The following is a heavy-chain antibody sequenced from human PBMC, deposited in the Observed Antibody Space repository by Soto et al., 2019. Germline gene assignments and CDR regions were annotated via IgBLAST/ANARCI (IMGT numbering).Heavy chain of an antibody. Sequence: PGGSLRLSCAASGFTFSSSGMHWVRQAPGKGLEWVAVTSFDGSSGYYADSVRGRFTISRDNSNNTLYLQMNSLRAEDTAVYYCAKSPPAVAGYFDYWGQGTLVTV. CDR3: AKSPPAVAGYFDY. V-gene: IGHV3-30*18. D-gene: IGHD6-19*01. CDR1: GFTFSSSG. CDR2: TSFDGSSG. J-gene: IGHJ4*02.